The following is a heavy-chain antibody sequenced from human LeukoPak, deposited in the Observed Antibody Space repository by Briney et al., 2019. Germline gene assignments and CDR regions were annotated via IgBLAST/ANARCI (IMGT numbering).Heavy chain of an antibody. CDR1: GGSISGSSYY. V-gene: IGHV4-39*07. J-gene: IGHJ3*02. Sequence: SETLSLTCTVSGGSISGSSYYWGWIRQPPGKGLEWIGSIYYSGSTYYNPSLKSRVTISVDTSKNQFSLKLSSVTAADTAVYYCARVIIVVPAVYAFDIWGQGTMVTVSS. D-gene: IGHD2-2*01. CDR2: IYYSGST. CDR3: ARVIIVVPAVYAFDI.